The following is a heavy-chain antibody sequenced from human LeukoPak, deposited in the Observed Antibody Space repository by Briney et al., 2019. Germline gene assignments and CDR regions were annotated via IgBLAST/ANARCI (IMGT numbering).Heavy chain of an antibody. CDR1: GLTVSSNY. V-gene: IGHV3-66*01. Sequence: GGSLRLSCVVSGLTVSSNYMSWVRQAPGKGLEWVSVIYSGGTTNYADSVKGRFLVYRDNSKNTLYLQMNSLRAEDTAVYYCASKPTTGYWGQGTLVTVSS. CDR2: IYSGGTT. D-gene: IGHD4-17*01. CDR3: ASKPTTGY. J-gene: IGHJ4*02.